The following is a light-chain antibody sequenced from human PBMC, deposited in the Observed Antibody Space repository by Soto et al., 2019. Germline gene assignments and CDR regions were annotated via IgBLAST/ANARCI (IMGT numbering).Light chain of an antibody. CDR2: KAS. V-gene: IGKV1-5*03. Sequence: DIQMTQSPSTLSASVGDRVTITCRASQSISSWLAWYQQKPGKAPKVLIYKASSLARGGPSRFSGSGSGTEFTLTISSLQPDDFASYYCQHYYTYSALAFGPGTKVDFK. CDR3: QHYYTYSALA. J-gene: IGKJ3*01. CDR1: QSISSW.